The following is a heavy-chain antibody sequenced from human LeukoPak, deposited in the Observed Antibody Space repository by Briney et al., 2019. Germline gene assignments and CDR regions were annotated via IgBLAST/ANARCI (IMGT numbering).Heavy chain of an antibody. Sequence: NASETLSLTCSVSDGSINSYYWNWIRRPPGKGLEWIGYIYYNGNTNYSPSLKSRVTMSVDTSKNLFSLKVSSVTAADTAVYYCVRGRSNYYGMDVWGQGTTVTVSS. J-gene: IGHJ6*02. D-gene: IGHD1-26*01. CDR1: DGSINSYY. CDR3: VRGRSNYYGMDV. CDR2: IYYNGNT. V-gene: IGHV4-59*01.